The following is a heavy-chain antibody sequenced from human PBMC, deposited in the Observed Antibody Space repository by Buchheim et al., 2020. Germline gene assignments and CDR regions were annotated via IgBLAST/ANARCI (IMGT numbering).Heavy chain of an antibody. D-gene: IGHD3-22*01. Sequence: QVQLVQPGAEVKKPGSSVKVSCKASGGTFSSYAISWVRQAPGQGLEWMGGIIPIFGTANYAQKFQGRATITADESTSTAYMELSNLRSQDTAVYYCAREPYYYDSNGLGDQSYYYYGMDVWGQGTT. CDR3: AREPYYYDSNGLGDQSYYYYGMDV. V-gene: IGHV1-69*01. J-gene: IGHJ6*02. CDR1: GGTFSSYA. CDR2: IIPIFGTA.